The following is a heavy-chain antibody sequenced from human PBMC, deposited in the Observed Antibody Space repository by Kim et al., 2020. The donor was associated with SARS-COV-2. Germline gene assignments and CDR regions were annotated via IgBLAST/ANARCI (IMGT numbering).Heavy chain of an antibody. J-gene: IGHJ4*02. Sequence: YYTPSLESRVTISVDTSKNQFSLKLSSVTAADTAVYYCARGWMLHYFDYWGQGTLVTVSS. CDR3: ARGWMLHYFDY. D-gene: IGHD2-8*01. V-gene: IGHV4-31*02.